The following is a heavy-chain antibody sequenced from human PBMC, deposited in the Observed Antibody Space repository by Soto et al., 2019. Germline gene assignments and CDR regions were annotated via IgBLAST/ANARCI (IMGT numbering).Heavy chain of an antibody. D-gene: IGHD3-22*01. J-gene: IGHJ3*02. CDR3: ARLETYYYDSNAFDI. V-gene: IGHV4-59*01. CDR2: IYYSGST. Sequence: SETLSLTCTVSGGSISSYYWSWIRQPPGKGLEWIGYIYYSGSTNYNPSLKSRVTISVDTSKNQFSLKLSSVTAADTAVYYCARLETYYYDSNAFDIWGQGTMVTVSS. CDR1: GGSISSYY.